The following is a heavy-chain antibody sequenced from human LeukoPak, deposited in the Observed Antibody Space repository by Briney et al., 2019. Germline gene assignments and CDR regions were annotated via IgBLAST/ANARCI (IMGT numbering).Heavy chain of an antibody. CDR2: IYHSGST. D-gene: IGHD2-2*01. V-gene: IGHV4-30-2*01. CDR1: GGSISSGGYS. Sequence: SQTLSLTCAVSGGSISSGGYSWSWIRQPPGKGLEWIGYIYHSGSTYYNPSLKSRVTISVDRSKNQFSLKLSSVTAADAAVYYCARGRVVPAQGFDPWGQGTLVTVSS. CDR3: ARGRVVPAQGFDP. J-gene: IGHJ5*02.